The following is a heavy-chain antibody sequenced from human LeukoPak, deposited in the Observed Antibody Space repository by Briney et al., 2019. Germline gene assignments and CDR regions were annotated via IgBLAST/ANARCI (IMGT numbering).Heavy chain of an antibody. V-gene: IGHV4-34*01. J-gene: IGHJ5*02. CDR2: INHSGST. D-gene: IGHD3-10*01. Sequence: SETLSLTCAVYGGSFSGYYWSWVCQPPGKGLEWIGEINHSGSTNYNPSFKSRVAISVDTSRNQLSLKLSSVTAADTAVYYCARGPDSGSYFAWFDPWGQGTLVTVSS. CDR3: ARGPDSGSYFAWFDP. CDR1: GGSFSGYY.